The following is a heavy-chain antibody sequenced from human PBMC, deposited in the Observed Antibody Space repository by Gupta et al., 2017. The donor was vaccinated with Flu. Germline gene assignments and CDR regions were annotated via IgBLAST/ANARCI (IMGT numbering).Heavy chain of an antibody. CDR3: ARDSWSSSWFGGFDS. CDR2: IYSSGST. D-gene: IGHD6-13*01. Sequence: QVQLQESGSGLVKPSQTLSLSCTVSGASISSGSGHYYWSWVRQPAGKGLEFIGRIYSSGSTDYNPSLKSRVTISVDKSKSQFSLKLTSVTAADTAVYYCARDSWSSSWFGGFDSWGQGTLVTVSS. J-gene: IGHJ4*02. CDR1: GASISSGSGHYY. V-gene: IGHV4-61*02.